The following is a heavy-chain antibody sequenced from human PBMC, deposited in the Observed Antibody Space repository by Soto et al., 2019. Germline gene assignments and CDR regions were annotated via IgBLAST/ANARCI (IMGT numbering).Heavy chain of an antibody. CDR2: ISSSGSTR. CDR3: ARDRYDFWSGYRTYYGMDV. Sequence: PGGSLRLSCAASEFTFSSFEVNWVRQAPGKGLEWVSYISSSGSTRYYADSVKGRFTTSRDNAKNSVYLQMNSLRAEDTAVYYCARDRYDFWSGYRTYYGMDVWGQGTTVTVSS. J-gene: IGHJ6*02. CDR1: EFTFSSFE. V-gene: IGHV3-48*03. D-gene: IGHD3-3*01.